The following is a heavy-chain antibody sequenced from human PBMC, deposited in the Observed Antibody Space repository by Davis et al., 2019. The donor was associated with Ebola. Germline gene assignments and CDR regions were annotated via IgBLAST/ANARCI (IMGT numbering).Heavy chain of an antibody. J-gene: IGHJ4*02. D-gene: IGHD3-22*01. CDR1: GFTFSSYW. V-gene: IGHV3-7*01. Sequence: PGGSLRLSCAASGFTFSSYWMSWVRQAPGKGLEWVANIKQDGSEKYYADSVKGRFTISRDNSKTTLYLQMNSLRAEDQAVYYCARDIRSTTYYYDSSGFGVGYWGQGTLVTVSS. CDR2: IKQDGSEK. CDR3: ARDIRSTTYYYDSSGFGVGY.